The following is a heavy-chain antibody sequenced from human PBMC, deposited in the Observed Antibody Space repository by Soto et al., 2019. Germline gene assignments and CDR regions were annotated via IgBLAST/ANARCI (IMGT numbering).Heavy chain of an antibody. V-gene: IGHV3-33*01. Sequence: GGSLRLSCAASGFTFSSYGMHWVRQAPGKGLEWVAVIWYDGSNKYYADSVKGRFTISRDNSKNTLYLQMNSLRAEDTAVYYCARDSKKRYYGSGSYYNLSDYWGQGTLVTVSS. CDR3: ARDSKKRYYGSGSYYNLSDY. CDR1: GFTFSSYG. D-gene: IGHD3-10*01. CDR2: IWYDGSNK. J-gene: IGHJ4*02.